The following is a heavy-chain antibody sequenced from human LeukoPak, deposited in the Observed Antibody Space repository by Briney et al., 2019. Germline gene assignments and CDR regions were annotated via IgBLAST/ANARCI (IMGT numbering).Heavy chain of an antibody. CDR2: LYSGDST. CDR1: GFTVNSNY. V-gene: IGHV3-53*01. J-gene: IGHJ4*02. CDR3: ARGPRGEITFGGVIY. D-gene: IGHD3-16*01. Sequence: GGSLRLSCAASGFTVNSNYMSWVRQAPGKGLEWVSVLYSGDSTYYADSVKGRFTVSADNSKNTLYLQMNSLRAEDTAVYYCARGPRGEITFGGVIYWGQGTLVTVSS.